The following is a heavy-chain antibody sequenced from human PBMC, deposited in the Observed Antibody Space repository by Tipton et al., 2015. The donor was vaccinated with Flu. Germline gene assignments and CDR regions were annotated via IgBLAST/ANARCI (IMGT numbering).Heavy chain of an antibody. CDR1: GGSFSGYY. J-gene: IGHJ5*02. Sequence: LRLSCAVYGGSFSGYYWSWIRQPPGKGLEWIGEINHSGSTNYNPSLKSRVTISVDTSKNQFSLKLSSVTAADTVVYYCARVEWFDPWGQGTLVTVSS. CDR3: ARVEWFDP. D-gene: IGHD5-24*01. CDR2: INHSGST. V-gene: IGHV4-34*01.